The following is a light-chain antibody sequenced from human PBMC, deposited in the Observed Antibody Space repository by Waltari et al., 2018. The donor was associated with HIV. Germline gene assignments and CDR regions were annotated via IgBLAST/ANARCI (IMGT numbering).Light chain of an antibody. CDR1: GCDDGGYYS. CDR2: QVS. V-gene: IGLV2-14*01. CDR3: SSYTGSNALVV. Sequence: LTQRASVSGSSGKLSILSCAYTGCDDGGYYSFPCYQQHPGKASKRMIYQVSNRPSAVPIRFSGCESGNTASLTISGLQAADGADYCCSSYTGSNALVVFGTGTKVTVL. J-gene: IGLJ1*01.